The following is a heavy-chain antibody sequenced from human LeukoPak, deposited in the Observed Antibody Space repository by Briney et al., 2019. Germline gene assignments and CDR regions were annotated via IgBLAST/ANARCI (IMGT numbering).Heavy chain of an antibody. Sequence: GGSLRLYCAASGFTVSSNYMSWVRQAPGKGLEWVSVIYSGGSTYYADSVKGRFTISRDNSKNTLYLQMNSLRAEDTAVYYCARDPYSGSYGDYYYYMDVWGKGTTVTISS. V-gene: IGHV3-66*01. CDR2: IYSGGST. CDR3: ARDPYSGSYGDYYYYMDV. CDR1: GFTVSSNY. J-gene: IGHJ6*03. D-gene: IGHD1-26*01.